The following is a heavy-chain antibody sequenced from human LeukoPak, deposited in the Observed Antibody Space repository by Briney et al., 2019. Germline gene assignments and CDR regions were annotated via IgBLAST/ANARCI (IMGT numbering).Heavy chain of an antibody. D-gene: IGHD6-13*01. CDR3: AKDRGAAADS. J-gene: IGHJ5*02. V-gene: IGHV3-30*02. CDR2: IRYDGSNK. CDR1: GFTFRSYV. Sequence: PGTSLRLSCAASGFTFRSYVMQWVRQAPGKGLEWVAFIRYDGSNKYYADSVKGRFTISRDNSKNTLYLQMNSLRAEDTAVYYCAKDRGAAADSWGQGTLVTVSS.